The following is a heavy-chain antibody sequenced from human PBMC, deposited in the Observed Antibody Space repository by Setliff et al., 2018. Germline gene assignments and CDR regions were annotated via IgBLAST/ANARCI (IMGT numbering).Heavy chain of an antibody. V-gene: IGHV7-4-1*02. J-gene: IGHJ4*01. Sequence: ASVKVSCKASGYSLSNYVMNWVRQAPGQGLEWMGWINTKTGDPSYAQGYTGRFAFSLDTSDSTTYLDISTLKAEDTATYYCARADHLVTTTFDYWGQGTLVTVSS. D-gene: IGHD4-17*01. CDR3: ARADHLVTTTFDY. CDR2: INTKTGDP. CDR1: GYSLSNYV.